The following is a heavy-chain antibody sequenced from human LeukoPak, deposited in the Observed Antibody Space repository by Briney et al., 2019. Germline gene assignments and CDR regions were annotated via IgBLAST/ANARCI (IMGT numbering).Heavy chain of an antibody. Sequence: GESLKISCKRSAYSFTSYWIAWVRQMPGEGLAWMGIIRPSDSDTRYSPSFQGQVTISADKSINTAYLQWSSLKASDTAMYYCARHRYSSSWTDFDSWGQGTLVTVSS. CDR1: AYSFTSYW. J-gene: IGHJ4*02. D-gene: IGHD6-13*01. V-gene: IGHV5-51*01. CDR3: ARHRYSSSWTDFDS. CDR2: IRPSDSDT.